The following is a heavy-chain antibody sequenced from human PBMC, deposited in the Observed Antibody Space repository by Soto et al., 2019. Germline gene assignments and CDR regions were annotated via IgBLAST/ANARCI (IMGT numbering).Heavy chain of an antibody. CDR2: IYGGGNGP. J-gene: IGHJ4*02. CDR3: AKMEGIEPWAYDFDY. D-gene: IGHD2-21*01. V-gene: IGHV3-23*01. Sequence: EVQVLESGGGMVQPGGSLRLSCAATGFTFSDFAMSWVRQAPGKGLEWVSRIYGGGNGPHYADSVKGRVTISRDNSKKPLYLQMNSLSTEDTAVYYCAKMEGIEPWAYDFDYWGQGTVVTVSS. CDR1: GFTFSDFA.